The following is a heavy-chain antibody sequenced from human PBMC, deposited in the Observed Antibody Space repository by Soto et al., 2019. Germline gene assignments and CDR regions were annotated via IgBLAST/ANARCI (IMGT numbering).Heavy chain of an antibody. CDR3: ARDWVAAAGDLG. J-gene: IGHJ4*02. D-gene: IGHD6-13*01. V-gene: IGHV3-48*01. CDR1: GFTFSSYS. CDR2: MSSSSGTI. Sequence: GGSLRLSCAASGFTFSSYSMNWVRQAPGKGLEWVSYMSSSSGTIYYADSVKGRFTISRDNAKDSLYLQMNSLRAEDTAVYYCARDWVAAAGDLGWGQGTLVTVSS.